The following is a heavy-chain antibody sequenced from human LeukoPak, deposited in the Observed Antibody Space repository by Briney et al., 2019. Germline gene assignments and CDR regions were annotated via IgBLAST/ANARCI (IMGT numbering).Heavy chain of an antibody. Sequence: PGGSLRLSCAAYGFTFSIAWIAWVRQVPGKGLEWVANMKQDGSEKYYVDSVKGRFTISRDNAKNSLYLQIKSLDTEHTAVYCCATELGSVYDWAVPFDFWGQGTLVTVSS. J-gene: IGHJ4*02. CDR1: GFTFSIAW. CDR3: ATELGSVYDWAVPFDF. V-gene: IGHV3-7*05. D-gene: IGHD5/OR15-5a*01. CDR2: MKQDGSEK.